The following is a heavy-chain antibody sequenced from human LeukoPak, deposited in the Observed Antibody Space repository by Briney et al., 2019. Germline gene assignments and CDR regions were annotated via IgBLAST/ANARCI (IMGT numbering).Heavy chain of an antibody. J-gene: IGHJ4*02. V-gene: IGHV4-61*02. CDR3: VRDWNGDYFDY. Sequence: SQTLSLTCIVSGDSISSGSYYWTWLRQPAGKGLEWIGRIHTSGNTNYSPSLKSRVTISRDTSKNQFSLRLTSVTAADTAVYYCVRDWNGDYFDYWGQGTLVTVSS. CDR2: IHTSGNT. CDR1: GDSISSGSYY. D-gene: IGHD1-1*01.